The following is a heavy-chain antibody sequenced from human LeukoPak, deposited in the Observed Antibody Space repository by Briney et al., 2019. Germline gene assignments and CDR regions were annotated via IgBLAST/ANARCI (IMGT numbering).Heavy chain of an antibody. V-gene: IGHV3-30-3*01. CDR1: GFTFSSYA. Sequence: GRSLRLSCAASGFTFSSYAMHWVRQAPGKGLEWVAVISYDGSNKYYAHSVKGRFTISRDNSKNTLYLQMNSLRAEDTAVYSCARASGRYYDSSGFYDYWGQGTLVTVSS. D-gene: IGHD3-22*01. CDR2: ISYDGSNK. J-gene: IGHJ4*02. CDR3: ARASGRYYDSSGFYDY.